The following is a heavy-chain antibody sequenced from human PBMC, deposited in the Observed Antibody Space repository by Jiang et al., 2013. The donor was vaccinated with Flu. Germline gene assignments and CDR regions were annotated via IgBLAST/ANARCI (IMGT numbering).Heavy chain of an antibody. CDR2: ISYDGSNK. V-gene: IGHV3-30-3*01. CDR3: ASGGMMATSIWAYFDY. Sequence: QLLESGGGVVQPGRSLRLSCAASGFTFSSYAMHWVRQAPGKGLEWVAVISYDGSNKYYADSVKGRFTISRDNSKNTLYLQMNSLRAEDTAVYYCASGGMMATSIWAYFDYW. J-gene: IGHJ4*01. D-gene: IGHD5-24*01. CDR1: GFTFSSYA.